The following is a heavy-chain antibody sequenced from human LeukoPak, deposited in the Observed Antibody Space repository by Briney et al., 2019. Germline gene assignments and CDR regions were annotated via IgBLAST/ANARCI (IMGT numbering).Heavy chain of an antibody. J-gene: IGHJ2*01. D-gene: IGHD6-13*01. CDR1: GFTFSSYW. CDR3: AKDRGIAAAGSYWYFDL. CDR2: INSDGSST. V-gene: IGHV3-74*01. Sequence: GGSLRLSCAASGFTFSSYWMHWVRQAPGKGPVWVSRINSDGSSTSYADSVKGRFTISRDNAKNSVYLQMNSLRAEDTAVYYCAKDRGIAAAGSYWYFDLWGRGTLVTVSS.